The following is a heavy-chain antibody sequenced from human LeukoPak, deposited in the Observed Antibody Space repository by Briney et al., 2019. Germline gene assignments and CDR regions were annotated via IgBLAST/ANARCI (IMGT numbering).Heavy chain of an antibody. CDR3: ARDRGDDYFDY. J-gene: IGHJ4*02. D-gene: IGHD2-21*02. V-gene: IGHV3-7*01. CDR1: KFTFSNYW. Sequence: GGSLRLSCVASKFTFSNYWMTWVRQAPGKGLEWVANIKQDGSDKYYVDSVKGRFTISRDNAKNSLYLQMNSLTAEDTAVYYCARDRGDDYFDYWGQGTLVTVSS. CDR2: IKQDGSDK.